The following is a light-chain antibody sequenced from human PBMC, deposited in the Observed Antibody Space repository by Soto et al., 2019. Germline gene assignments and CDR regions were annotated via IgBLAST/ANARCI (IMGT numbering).Light chain of an antibody. V-gene: IGKV3-15*01. Sequence: EIVMTQSPATLSVSPGERATLSCRASQSVRSKLAWYQQKPGQAPRVLIYGASTRATGIPARFSGSGSGTEFTLTISSLQTEDFAVDYCQHYNDWPPTWTFGQGTRVEIK. CDR2: GAS. CDR3: QHYNDWPPTWT. J-gene: IGKJ1*01. CDR1: QSVRSK.